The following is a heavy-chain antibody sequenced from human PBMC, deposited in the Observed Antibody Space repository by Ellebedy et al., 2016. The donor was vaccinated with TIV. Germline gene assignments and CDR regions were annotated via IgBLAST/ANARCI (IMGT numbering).Heavy chain of an antibody. CDR2: IYHSGST. D-gene: IGHD4-23*01. V-gene: IGHV4-30-2*01. J-gene: IGHJ4*02. CDR3: ARSGHGGNSVLDY. CDR1: GGSISSGGYS. Sequence: MPSETLSLTCAVSGGSISSGGYSWSWIRQPPGKGLEWIGYIYHSGSTYYNPSLKSRVTISVDRSKNQFSLKLSSVTAADTAVYYCARSGHGGNSVLDYWGQGTLVTVSS.